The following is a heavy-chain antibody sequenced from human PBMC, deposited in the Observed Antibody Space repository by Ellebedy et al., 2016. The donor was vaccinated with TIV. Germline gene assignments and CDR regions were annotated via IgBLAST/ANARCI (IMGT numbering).Heavy chain of an antibody. D-gene: IGHD6-13*01. CDR1: GGTFSNFA. CDR2: IIPILGIV. Sequence: AASVKVSCKASGGTFSNFAISWVRQAPGQGLEWMGGIIPILGIVNYAQNFQGRVTMTTDTSTSTAYMELRSLRSDDTAVYYCARRKGSSWYVETRGGYYFDYWGQGTLVTVSS. V-gene: IGHV1-69*10. CDR3: ARRKGSSWYVETRGGYYFDY. J-gene: IGHJ4*02.